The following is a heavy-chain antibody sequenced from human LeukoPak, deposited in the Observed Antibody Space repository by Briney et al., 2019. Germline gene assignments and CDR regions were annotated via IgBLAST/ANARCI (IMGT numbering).Heavy chain of an antibody. CDR1: GFTFSSYA. Sequence: GGSLRLSCAASGFTFSSYAMHWVRQAPGKGLEWVAVISYDGSNKYYADSVKGRFTISRDNSKNTLYLQMNSLRAEDTAVYYCAKGRQATTVVTPDDFPFDYWGQGTLVTVSS. V-gene: IGHV3-30-3*01. D-gene: IGHD4-23*01. CDR3: AKGRQATTVVTPDDFPFDY. CDR2: ISYDGSNK. J-gene: IGHJ4*02.